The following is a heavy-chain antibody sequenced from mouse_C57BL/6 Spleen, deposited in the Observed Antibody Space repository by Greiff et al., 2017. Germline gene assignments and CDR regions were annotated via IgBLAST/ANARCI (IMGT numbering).Heavy chain of an antibody. Sequence: EVKLVESGPELVKPGASVKIPCKASGYTFTDYNMDWVKQSHGKSLEWIGDINPNNGGTIYNQKFKGKATLTVDKSSSTAYMELRSLTSDDTAVYYCAREDYYGSSYEGYFDVWGTGTTVTVSS. CDR2: INPNNGGT. CDR3: AREDYYGSSYEGYFDV. J-gene: IGHJ1*03. CDR1: GYTFTDYN. D-gene: IGHD1-1*01. V-gene: IGHV1-18*01.